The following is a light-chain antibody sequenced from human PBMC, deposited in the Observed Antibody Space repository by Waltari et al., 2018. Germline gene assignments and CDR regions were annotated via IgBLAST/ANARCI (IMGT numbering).Light chain of an antibody. Sequence: SALTQPASVSGSPGLSLTIPCTGTSRDVGRFGLVSCYQQHPGPAPKPMIYKVNTWHAGGLHRFSGSRTANTASVTISGRQAEDEADYPCCTHAGNCTVVFCGGTKLTVL. CDR2: KVN. J-gene: IGLJ2*01. CDR1: SRDVGRFGL. V-gene: IGLV2-23*02. CDR3: CTHAGNCTVV.